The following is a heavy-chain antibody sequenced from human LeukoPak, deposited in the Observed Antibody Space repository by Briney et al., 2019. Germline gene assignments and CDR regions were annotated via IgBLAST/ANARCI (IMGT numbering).Heavy chain of an antibody. CDR2: MNPNSGNT. CDR3: ARGGYVVYSGTYYSWFDP. Sequence: GASVKVSCKASGNTFTSYDINWVRQATGQGLEWMGWMNPNSGNTGYAQKFQGRVTMTRNTSISTAYMELSSLRSEDTAVYYCARGGYVVYSGTYYSWFDPWGQGTLVTVSS. V-gene: IGHV1-8*01. CDR1: GNTFTSYD. D-gene: IGHD1-26*01. J-gene: IGHJ5*02.